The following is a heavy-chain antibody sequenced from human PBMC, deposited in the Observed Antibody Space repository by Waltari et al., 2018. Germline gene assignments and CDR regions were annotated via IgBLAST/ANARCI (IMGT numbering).Heavy chain of an antibody. J-gene: IGHJ4*02. Sequence: QLQLQESGPGLVKPSETLSLTCTVSGGSISSSSYYWGWLRQPPGKGLEWIGSIYYSGSTYYNPSLKSRVTISVDTSKNQFSLKLSSVTAADTAVYYCARELDGDYRRLFDYWGQGTLVTVSS. D-gene: IGHD4-17*01. CDR2: IYYSGST. V-gene: IGHV4-39*07. CDR3: ARELDGDYRRLFDY. CDR1: GGSISSSSYY.